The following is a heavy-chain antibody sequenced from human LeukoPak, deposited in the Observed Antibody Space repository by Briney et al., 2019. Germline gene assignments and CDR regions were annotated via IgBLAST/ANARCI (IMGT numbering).Heavy chain of an antibody. Sequence: GGSLRLSCAASGFTFSTFAMNWVRQAPGKGLEWVSYISSSGSTIYYADSVKGRFTISRDNAKNSLYLQMNSLRAEDTAVYYCARDLLGYYDSFWGQGTLVTVSS. CDR3: ARDLLGYYDSF. CDR2: ISSSGSTI. CDR1: GFTFSTFA. V-gene: IGHV3-48*03. J-gene: IGHJ4*02. D-gene: IGHD3-22*01.